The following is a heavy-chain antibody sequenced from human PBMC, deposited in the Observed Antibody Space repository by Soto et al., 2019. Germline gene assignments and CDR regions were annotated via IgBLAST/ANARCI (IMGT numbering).Heavy chain of an antibody. CDR1: GGSLSGFY. CDR2: IYYSGSA. J-gene: IGHJ4*02. V-gene: IGHV4-59*12. D-gene: IGHD2-15*01. Sequence: SETLSLTCTISGGSLSGFYWGWIRQPPGKGLEWIGNIYYSGSANYDPSLRSRVTISLITSKNQFSLNLNSVTAEDTAVYYCAKNGAATVVKLSRFDNWGQGTLVTVSS. CDR3: AKNGAATVVKLSRFDN.